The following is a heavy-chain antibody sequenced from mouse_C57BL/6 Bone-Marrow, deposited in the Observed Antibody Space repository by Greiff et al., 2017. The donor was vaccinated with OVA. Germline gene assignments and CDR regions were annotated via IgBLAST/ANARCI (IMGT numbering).Heavy chain of an antibody. CDR1: GFTFSSYA. J-gene: IGHJ3*01. V-gene: IGHV5-4*01. D-gene: IGHD1-1*02. CDR3: ARETGPYGPFAY. CDR2: ISAGGSYT. Sequence: EVMLQESGGGLVKPGGSLKLSCAASGFTFSSYAMSWVRQTPEKRLEWVATISAGGSYTYYPDNVKGRFTISRDNAKNNLYLQMSHLKSEDTAMYYCARETGPYGPFAYWGQGTLVTVSA.